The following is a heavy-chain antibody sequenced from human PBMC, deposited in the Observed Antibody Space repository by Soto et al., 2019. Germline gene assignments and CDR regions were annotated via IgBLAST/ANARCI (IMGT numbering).Heavy chain of an antibody. CDR1: GDSISNYY. D-gene: IGHD3-3*01. Sequence: QVQLQESGPGLVKPSETLSLICTVSGDSISNYYWSWIRQPAGKGLEWIGRIYSSGGTDYNPSLKSRVTMSVDTSKNQFSLRLSSVTAADTAVYYCAREARDYVGDGYYYRKWCQGTLVTVSS. CDR2: IYSSGGT. V-gene: IGHV4-4*07. J-gene: IGHJ1*01. CDR3: AREARDYVGDGYYYRK.